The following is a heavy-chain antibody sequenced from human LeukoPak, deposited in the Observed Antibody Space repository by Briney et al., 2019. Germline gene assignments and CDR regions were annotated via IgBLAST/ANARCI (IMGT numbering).Heavy chain of an antibody. Sequence: GGSLRLSCAASGFTFDEYAMHWVRQAPGKGLEWVSGISWNSGSIGYADSVKGRFTISRDNAKKSLYLQMNSLRAEDTAVYYCAREYYDSSDYPRQHYFDYWGQGTLVTVSS. J-gene: IGHJ4*02. CDR1: GFTFDEYA. CDR3: AREYYDSSDYPRQHYFDY. D-gene: IGHD3-22*01. CDR2: ISWNSGSI. V-gene: IGHV3-9*01.